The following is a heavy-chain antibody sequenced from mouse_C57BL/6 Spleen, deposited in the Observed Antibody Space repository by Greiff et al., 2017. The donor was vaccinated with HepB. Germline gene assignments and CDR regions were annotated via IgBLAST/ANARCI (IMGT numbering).Heavy chain of an antibody. Sequence: EVMLVESGGGLVKPGGSLKLSCAASGFTFSDYGMHWVRQAPEKGLEWVAYISSGSSTIYYADTVKGRFTISRDNAKNTLFLQMTSLRSEDTAMYYCARGLYDYDGAWFAYWGQGTLVTVSA. D-gene: IGHD2-4*01. V-gene: IGHV5-17*01. CDR3: ARGLYDYDGAWFAY. CDR2: ISSGSSTI. CDR1: GFTFSDYG. J-gene: IGHJ3*01.